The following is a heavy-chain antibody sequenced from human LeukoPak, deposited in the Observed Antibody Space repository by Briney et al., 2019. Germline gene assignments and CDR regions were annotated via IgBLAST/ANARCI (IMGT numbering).Heavy chain of an antibody. CDR1: GFTFSSYA. CDR3: WKAHGWDGEGNSGL. CDR2: ISGSGGST. Sequence: GGSLRLSCAASGFTFSSYAMSWVRQAPGKGLEWVSVISGSGGSTYYADSVKGRFTISRDSSKNTLYLETNSLRAEDTAVYSCWKAHGWDGEGNSGLRGRGTLVSVSS. D-gene: IGHD3-10*01. J-gene: IGHJ2*01. V-gene: IGHV3-23*01.